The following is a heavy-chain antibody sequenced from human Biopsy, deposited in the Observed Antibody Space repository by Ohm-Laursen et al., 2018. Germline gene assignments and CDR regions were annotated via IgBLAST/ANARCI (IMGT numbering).Heavy chain of an antibody. D-gene: IGHD2-15*01. J-gene: IGHJ4*02. CDR1: GDSINSSY. CDR2: ISNSGNT. Sequence: GTLSLTCTVSGDSINSSYWSWIRQAPGKGLEWIGYISNSGNTNYNPSLKSRVTISADTSKNQFSLKLGSVTVADTAVFYCARRGSGGRSFDYWGQGSLVTVSS. V-gene: IGHV4-59*08. CDR3: ARRGSGGRSFDY.